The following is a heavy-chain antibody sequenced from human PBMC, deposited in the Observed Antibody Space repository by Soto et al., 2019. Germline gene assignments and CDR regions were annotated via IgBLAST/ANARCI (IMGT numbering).Heavy chain of an antibody. J-gene: IGHJ6*02. D-gene: IGHD2-15*01. CDR1: GGTFSSYA. CDR2: IIPIFGTA. V-gene: IGHV1-69*01. Sequence: VQLVQSGAEVKKPGSSVKVSCKSSGGTFSSYAISWVRQAPGQGLEWMGGIIPIFGTANYAQKFQGRVTLTADESTSTAYMELSSLRSEDTAVYYCASKRYCSGGSCYSYMYYYYGLDVGGQGTTFTVSS. CDR3: ASKRYCSGGSCYSYMYYYYGLDV.